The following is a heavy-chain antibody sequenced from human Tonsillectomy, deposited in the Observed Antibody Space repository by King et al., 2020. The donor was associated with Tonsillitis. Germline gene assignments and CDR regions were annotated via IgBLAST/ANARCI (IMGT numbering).Heavy chain of an antibody. Sequence: QLQESGPGLVKPSETLSLTCTVSGGSISSSSYYWGWIRQPPGKGLEWIGSIYYSGSTYYNPSLKSRVTISVDTSKNQFSLKLSSVTAADTAVYYCNRLRYFDWLLEIDYWGQGTLVTVSS. J-gene: IGHJ4*02. D-gene: IGHD3-9*01. CDR3: NRLRYFDWLLEIDY. V-gene: IGHV4-39*01. CDR1: GGSISSSSYY. CDR2: IYYSGST.